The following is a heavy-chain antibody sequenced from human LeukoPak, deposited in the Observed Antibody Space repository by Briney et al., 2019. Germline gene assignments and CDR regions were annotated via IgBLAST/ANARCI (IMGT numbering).Heavy chain of an antibody. Sequence: SETLSLTCTVSGGSTSSYYWSWIRQPAGKGLEWIGRIYPTDITTYNPSLKSRVTLSVDTSKNQFSLKVNSVTAADAAVYYCARGPGQLTSECFDSWGQGILVTVSS. CDR2: IYPTDIT. CDR1: GGSTSSYY. CDR3: ARGPGQLTSECFDS. J-gene: IGHJ5*01. D-gene: IGHD6-13*01. V-gene: IGHV4-4*07.